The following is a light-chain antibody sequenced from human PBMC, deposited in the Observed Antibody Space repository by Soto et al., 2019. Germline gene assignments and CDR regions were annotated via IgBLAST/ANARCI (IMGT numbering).Light chain of an antibody. Sequence: DVPMTQSPSSLSASVGDRVTITCWASQGVSGDLCWYQQKPGKAPKRLIYAASSLSSGVPSRFSGGGSGTEFTLTISGLQPEESATYYCQQRYSYPITFGGGTKVEI. CDR2: AAS. CDR1: QGVSGD. J-gene: IGKJ4*01. V-gene: IGKV1-17*01. CDR3: QQRYSYPIT.